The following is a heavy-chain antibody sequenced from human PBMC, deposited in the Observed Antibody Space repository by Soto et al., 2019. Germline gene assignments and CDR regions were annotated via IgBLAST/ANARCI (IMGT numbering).Heavy chain of an antibody. J-gene: IGHJ4*02. V-gene: IGHV4-4*02. Sequence: SETLSLTCAVSGGAISSGYWWSWVRQPPGKGLEWIGEIYHSGSTNYNPSLKSRVTISVDKSKNQFSLKVTSVTAADTAVYYCAGAAVAARSFDYWGQGTLVTVSS. CDR1: GGAISSGYW. D-gene: IGHD6-25*01. CDR3: AGAAVAARSFDY. CDR2: IYHSGST.